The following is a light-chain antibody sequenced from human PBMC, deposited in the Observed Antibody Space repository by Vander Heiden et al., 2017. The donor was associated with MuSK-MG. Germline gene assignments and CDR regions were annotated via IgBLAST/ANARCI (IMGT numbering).Light chain of an antibody. CDR2: AAS. J-gene: IGKJ2*01. V-gene: IGKV1-39*01. CDR3: QQSYSTPRT. CDR1: QSISSY. Sequence: IQMTQSPSSLSASVGDRVTITCRASQSISSYLNWYQQKPGKAPKRLIYAASSLQSGVPSRFSGSGSGTDFTLTISSLQPEDFATYYCQQSYSTPRTFGQGAKLEIK.